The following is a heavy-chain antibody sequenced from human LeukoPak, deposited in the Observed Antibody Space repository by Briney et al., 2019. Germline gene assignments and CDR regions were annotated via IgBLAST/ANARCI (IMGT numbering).Heavy chain of an antibody. D-gene: IGHD2-21*01. V-gene: IGHV3-21*05. CDR2: ISSSTSYI. CDR1: GFTFSSYE. Sequence: NPGGSLRLSCAASGFTFSSYEMNWVRQAPGKGLEWVSYISSSTSYIYYADSVKGRFTISRDNAKNSLFLQMSSLRAEDTAVYYCAREQKFANHIGYYYYMDVWGKGTTVTVSS. CDR3: AREQKFANHIGYYYYMDV. J-gene: IGHJ6*03.